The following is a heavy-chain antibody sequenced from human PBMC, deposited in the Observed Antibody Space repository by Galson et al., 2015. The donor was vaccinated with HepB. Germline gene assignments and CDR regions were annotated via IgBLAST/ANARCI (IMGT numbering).Heavy chain of an antibody. CDR2: ISYDGSNK. CDR3: AKPGNYNWNYGAFDI. D-gene: IGHD1-7*01. Sequence: SLRLSCAASGFTFSSYGMHWVRQAPGKGLEWVAVISYDGSNKYYADSVKGRFTISRDNSKNTLYLQMNSLRAEDTAVYYCAKPGNYNWNYGAFDIWGQGTMVTVSS. V-gene: IGHV3-30*18. J-gene: IGHJ3*02. CDR1: GFTFSSYG.